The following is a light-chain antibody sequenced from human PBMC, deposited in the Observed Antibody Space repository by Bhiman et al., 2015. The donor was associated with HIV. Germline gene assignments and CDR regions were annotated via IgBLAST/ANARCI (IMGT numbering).Light chain of an antibody. CDR1: SGSVSSSYY. CDR2: STN. CDR3: VLYVTRGIWV. J-gene: IGLJ3*02. V-gene: IGLV8-61*01. Sequence: QTVVTQEPSFSVSPGGTVTLTCGLSSGSVSSSYYPSWYQQTPGQAPRTLIYSTNTRSSGVPDRFSGSILGNKAALTITGAQADDESNYYCVLYVTRGIWVFGGGTKLTVL.